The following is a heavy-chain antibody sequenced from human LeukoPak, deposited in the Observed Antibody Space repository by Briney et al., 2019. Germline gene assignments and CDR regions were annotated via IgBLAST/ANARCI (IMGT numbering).Heavy chain of an antibody. CDR2: IRYSGSRK. CDR1: GFVFDNYG. Sequence: GGSLRLSCVASGFVFDNYGMDWVRQAPGLGLEWVAFIRYSGSRKYYADSVKGRFTISRDNSRNTLYLQMNSLRADDTAVYYCVRDWGYYGSGSYIFDYWGQGTLVTVSS. CDR3: VRDWGYYGSGSYIFDY. V-gene: IGHV3-30*02. J-gene: IGHJ4*02. D-gene: IGHD3-10*01.